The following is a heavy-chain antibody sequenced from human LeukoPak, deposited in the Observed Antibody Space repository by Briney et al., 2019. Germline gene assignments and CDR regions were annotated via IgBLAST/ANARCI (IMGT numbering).Heavy chain of an antibody. CDR3: AKLFGATPSTDY. D-gene: IGHD1-26*01. CDR2: ISYDGSNK. CDR1: GFTFSSYG. J-gene: IGHJ4*02. V-gene: IGHV3-30*18. Sequence: PGGYLRLSCAASGFTFSSYGMHWVRQAPGKGLEWVAVISYDGSNKYYADSVKGRFTISRDNSKNTLYLQMNSLRAEDTAVYYCAKLFGATPSTDYWGQGTLVTVSS.